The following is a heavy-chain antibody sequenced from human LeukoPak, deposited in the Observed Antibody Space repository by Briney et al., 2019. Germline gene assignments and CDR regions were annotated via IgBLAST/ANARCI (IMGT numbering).Heavy chain of an antibody. CDR1: GFTFRSYA. J-gene: IGHJ4*02. CDR3: AKDATDFGVAVVDY. D-gene: IGHD6-19*01. CDR2: ISCSGGIT. Sequence: PGGCLRLSRVDSGFTFRSYAMSWVRQALGKGLEWGSAISCSGGITYYADSVKGRFTISRDNSKNTLYLQMNSLRAEDTAVYYCAKDATDFGVAVVDYWGQGTLVTVSS. V-gene: IGHV3-23*01.